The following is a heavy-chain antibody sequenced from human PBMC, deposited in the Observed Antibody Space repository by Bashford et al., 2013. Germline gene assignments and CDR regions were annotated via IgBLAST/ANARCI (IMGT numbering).Heavy chain of an antibody. D-gene: IGHD5-12*01. Sequence: SETLSLTCAVSGGSISSSNWWSWVRQPPGKGLEWIGEIYHSGSTNYNPSLKSRVTISVDKSKNQFSLKLSSVTAADTAVYYCASCNSGYDLYYFDYWGQGTLVTVSS. CDR3: ASCNSGYDLYYFDY. CDR2: IYHSGST. V-gene: IGHV4-4*02. J-gene: IGHJ4*02. CDR1: GGSISSSNW.